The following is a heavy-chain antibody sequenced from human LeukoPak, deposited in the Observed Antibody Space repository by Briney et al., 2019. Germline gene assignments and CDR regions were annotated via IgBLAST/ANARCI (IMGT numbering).Heavy chain of an antibody. V-gene: IGHV3-53*01. J-gene: IGHJ4*02. D-gene: IGHD1-7*01. CDR1: GFTVSSNY. CDR2: IYSGGST. CDR3: ARGYEGWNYRKPFDY. Sequence: GGSLRLSCAASGFTVSSNYMSWVRQAPGKGLEWVSVIYSGGSTYYADSAKGRFTISRDNSKNTLYLQMNSLRAEDTAVYYCARGYEGWNYRKPFDYWGQGTLVTVSS.